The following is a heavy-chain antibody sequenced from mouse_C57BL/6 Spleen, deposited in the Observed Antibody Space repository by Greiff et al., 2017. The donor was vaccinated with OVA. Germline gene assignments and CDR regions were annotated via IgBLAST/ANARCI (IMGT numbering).Heavy chain of an antibody. CDR2: IDPNSGGT. D-gene: IGHD2-5*01. V-gene: IGHV1-72*01. CDR1: GYTFTSYW. Sequence: QVHVKQSGAELVKPGASVKLSCKASGYTFTSYWMHWVKQRPGRGLEWIGRIDPNSGGTKYNEKFKSKATLTVDKPSSTAYMQLSSLTSEDSAVYYCARGFYYSNHEDYAMDYWGQGTSVTVSS. CDR3: ARGFYYSNHEDYAMDY. J-gene: IGHJ4*01.